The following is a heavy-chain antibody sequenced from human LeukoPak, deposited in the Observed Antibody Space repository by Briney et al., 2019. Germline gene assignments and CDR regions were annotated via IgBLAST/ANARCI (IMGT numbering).Heavy chain of an antibody. Sequence: PGRSLRLSCAASGFTFSSYAMHWVRQAPGKGLEWVAVISYDGSNKYYADSVKGRFTISRDNSKNTLYLQMNSLRAEDTAVYYCARERGYSRAPIHYWGQGTLVTVSS. J-gene: IGHJ4*02. V-gene: IGHV3-30*04. CDR2: ISYDGSNK. CDR1: GFTFSSYA. D-gene: IGHD6-13*01. CDR3: ARERGYSRAPIHY.